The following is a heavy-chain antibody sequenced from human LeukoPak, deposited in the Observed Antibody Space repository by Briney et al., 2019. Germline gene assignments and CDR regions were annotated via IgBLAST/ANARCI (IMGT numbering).Heavy chain of an antibody. CDR3: ATDLTGYYTSESGLGY. V-gene: IGHV4-34*01. CDR2: INHSGST. J-gene: IGHJ4*02. D-gene: IGHD3-9*01. CDR1: GGSFSGYY. Sequence: SETLSLTCAVYGGSFSGYYWSWIRQPPGKGLEWIGEINHSGSTNYNPSLKSRVTISVDTSKNLFSLRLTSVTAADTALYYCATDLTGYYTSESGLGYWGQGALVTVSS.